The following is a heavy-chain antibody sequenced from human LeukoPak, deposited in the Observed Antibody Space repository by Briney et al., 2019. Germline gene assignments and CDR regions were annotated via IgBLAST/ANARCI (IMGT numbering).Heavy chain of an antibody. V-gene: IGHV4-4*07. J-gene: IGHJ6*03. CDR1: GGSISSYY. D-gene: IGHD2-2*01. Sequence: SETLSLTCTVSGGSISSYYWSWLRQPAGKGLEWIGRIYTSGSTNYNPSLKSRVTMSVDTSKNQFSLKLSSVTAADTAVYYCARDQPGRLTSHYYYYMDVWGKGTTVTVSS. CDR2: IYTSGST. CDR3: ARDQPGRLTSHYYYYMDV.